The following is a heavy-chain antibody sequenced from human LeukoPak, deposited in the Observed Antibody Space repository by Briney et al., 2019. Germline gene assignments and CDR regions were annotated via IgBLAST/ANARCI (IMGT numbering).Heavy chain of an antibody. Sequence: SETLSLTCSVSGGSISSSTYYWGWIRQSPGKGLEWIGTIYYSGSTNYNPSLKSRVTISVDTSKNQFSLRLSSVTAADTAVYYCAKDSIRYNHHRYYFDYWGQGTLVTVSS. CDR2: IYYSGST. D-gene: IGHD1-14*01. V-gene: IGHV4-39*07. CDR1: GGSISSSTYY. CDR3: AKDSIRYNHHRYYFDY. J-gene: IGHJ4*02.